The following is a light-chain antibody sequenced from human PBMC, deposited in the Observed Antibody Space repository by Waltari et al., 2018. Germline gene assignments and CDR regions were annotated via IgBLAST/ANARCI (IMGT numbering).Light chain of an antibody. J-gene: IGKJ2*01. CDR2: HSS. CDR1: HSISST. V-gene: IGKV3-11*01. Sequence: EIVLTQSPAPLSLSSGERATLSCRASHSISSTLAWYQQKRGQGPRLLIYHSSNRATGIPASFSGSGSGTDFTLTISSLEPEDFAVYYCQHRSNLPPMYTFGQGTKLEIK. CDR3: QHRSNLPPMYT.